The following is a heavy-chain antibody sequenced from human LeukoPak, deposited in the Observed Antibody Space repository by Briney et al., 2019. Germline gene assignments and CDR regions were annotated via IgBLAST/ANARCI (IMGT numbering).Heavy chain of an antibody. CDR2: IFYSGTT. J-gene: IGHJ5*02. Sequence: SESLSLTCTVSGGSISSSSSYWGWIRQPPGKGLEWIGNIFYSGTTYYNPSLKSRVTISLDTSKNQFSLRLSSATAADTAFYYCVRLPTGYPNWFDPWGQGTLVTVSS. V-gene: IGHV4-39*01. CDR3: VRLPTGYPNWFDP. D-gene: IGHD3-9*01. CDR1: GGSISSSSSY.